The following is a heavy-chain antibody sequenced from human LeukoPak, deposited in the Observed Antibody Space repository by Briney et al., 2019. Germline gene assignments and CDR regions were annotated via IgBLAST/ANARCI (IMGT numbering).Heavy chain of an antibody. J-gene: IGHJ4*02. D-gene: IGHD3-10*01. CDR2: IYTCGYT. CDR3: AREDITMVRGVKLRLFDY. V-gene: IGHV4-4*07. Sequence: SETLSLTCTVSIRPIRSYYWSWIPQPTGKGLEGIGCIYTCGYTNLNTPLKSRVTISVDTSKNQFSLKLSSVTAADTAVYYCAREDITMVRGVKLRLFDYWGQGTLVTVSS. CDR1: IRPIRSYY.